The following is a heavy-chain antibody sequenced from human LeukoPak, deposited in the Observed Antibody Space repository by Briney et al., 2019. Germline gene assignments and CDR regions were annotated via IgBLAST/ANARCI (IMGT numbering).Heavy chain of an antibody. CDR1: GFTLGDYS. J-gene: IGHJ4*02. CDR2: ISYDGSNK. D-gene: IGHD3-9*01. Sequence: GGSLRLSCTASGFTLGDYSMSWFRQAPGKGLEWVAVISYDGSNKYYADSVKGRFTISRDNSKNTLYLQMNSLRAEDTAVYYCARDTSILRYFDNYFDYWGQGTLVTVSS. V-gene: IGHV3-30-3*01. CDR3: ARDTSILRYFDNYFDY.